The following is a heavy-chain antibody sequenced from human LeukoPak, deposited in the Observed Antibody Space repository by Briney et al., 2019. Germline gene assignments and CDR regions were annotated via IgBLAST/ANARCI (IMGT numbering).Heavy chain of an antibody. J-gene: IGHJ4*02. CDR3: ARGGYSGSYANLYYFDY. Sequence: SETLSLTCAVYGGSFSGNSWSWIRQPPGKGLEWIGEINHSGRTNYNPSLKSRVTISVDTSKNQFSLKLSSVTAADTAVYYCARGGYSGSYANLYYFDYWGQGTLVTVSS. CDR2: INHSGRT. V-gene: IGHV4-34*01. CDR1: GGSFSGNS. D-gene: IGHD1-26*01.